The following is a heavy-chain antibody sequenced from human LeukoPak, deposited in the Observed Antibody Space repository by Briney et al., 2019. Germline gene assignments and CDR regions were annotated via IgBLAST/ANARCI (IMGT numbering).Heavy chain of an antibody. CDR3: ARGVRSGLLWFGELISWFDP. CDR2: MNPNNGNT. D-gene: IGHD3-10*01. J-gene: IGHJ5*02. CDR1: GYTFTSYD. Sequence: ASVKVSCKASGYTFTSYDINWVRQATGQGLEWMGWMNPNNGNTGYAQKFQGRVTMTRNTSISTAYMELSSLRSEDTAVYYCARGVRSGLLWFGELISWFDPWGQGTLVTVSS. V-gene: IGHV1-8*01.